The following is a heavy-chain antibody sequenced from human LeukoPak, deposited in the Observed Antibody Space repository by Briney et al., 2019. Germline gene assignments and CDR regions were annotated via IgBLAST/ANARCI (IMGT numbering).Heavy chain of an antibody. CDR2: IYTDGRT. CDR1: GFIVSSNY. J-gene: IGHJ5*01. D-gene: IGHD4-11*01. Sequence: GGSLRLSCSVSGFIVSSNYMSWVRQAPGKGLEYVSVIYTDGRTYYADSVKGRFIISRDKSKNTVFLQMNSLRDDDTALYFCAKSSGYSDYAWFDSWGQGTLVTVSS. CDR3: AKSSGYSDYAWFDS. V-gene: IGHV3-66*01.